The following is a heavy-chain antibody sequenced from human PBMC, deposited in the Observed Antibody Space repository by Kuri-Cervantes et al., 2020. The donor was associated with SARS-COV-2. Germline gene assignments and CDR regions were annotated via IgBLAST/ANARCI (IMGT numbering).Heavy chain of an antibody. CDR3: ASIAARPYFDY. Sequence: ESLKISCAVSGYSISSGYYWGWIRQPPGKGLEWIGSIYYSGSTYYNPSLKSRVTISVDTSKNQFSLKLSSVTAADTAVYYCASIAARPYFDYWGQGTLVTVSS. D-gene: IGHD6-6*01. J-gene: IGHJ4*02. CDR1: GYSISSGYY. CDR2: IYYSGST. V-gene: IGHV4-38-2*01.